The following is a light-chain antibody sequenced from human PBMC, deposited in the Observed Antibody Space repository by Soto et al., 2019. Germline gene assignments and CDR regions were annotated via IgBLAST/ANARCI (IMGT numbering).Light chain of an antibody. J-gene: IGKJ4*01. CDR2: GAS. V-gene: IGKV3-20*01. Sequence: PGERATLSCRASQSVTSSFLAWYRQKPGQAPRLLIHGASSRATGIPDRFSGSGSGTDFTLTISRLEPEDFAVYYCQQYGSSPLTLGGGPKVDIK. CDR1: QSVTSSF. CDR3: QQYGSSPLT.